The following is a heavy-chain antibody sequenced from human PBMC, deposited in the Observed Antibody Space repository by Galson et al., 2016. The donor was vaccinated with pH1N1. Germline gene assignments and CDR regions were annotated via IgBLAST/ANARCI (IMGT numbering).Heavy chain of an antibody. V-gene: IGHV3-30-3*01. CDR2: ISYVESNK. D-gene: IGHD4-17*01. CDR1: GFTFSHYA. J-gene: IGHJ2*01. CDR3: ARDPVYGDYFERFFDL. Sequence: SLRLSCAASGFTFSHYAMHWVRQAPGKGLEWVAVISYVESNKDYADSVKGRFTVSRDNSKNTLYLQMNSLRAEDTALYYCARDPVYGDYFERFFDLWGRGTLFTVSS.